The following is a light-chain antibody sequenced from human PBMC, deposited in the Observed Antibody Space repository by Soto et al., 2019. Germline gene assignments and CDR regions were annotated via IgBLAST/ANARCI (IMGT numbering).Light chain of an antibody. J-gene: IGLJ2*01. V-gene: IGLV2-11*01. CDR1: SSDVGGNNY. Sequence: QSALTQPRSVSGSPGQSVTITCTGTSSDVGGNNYVSWYQQHAGKAPKLMIYDVSKRPSGVPDRISGSKSGNTASLTISGLQPEDEADYYCCSYTGSQVVFGGGTQLTVL. CDR3: CSYTGSQVV. CDR2: DVS.